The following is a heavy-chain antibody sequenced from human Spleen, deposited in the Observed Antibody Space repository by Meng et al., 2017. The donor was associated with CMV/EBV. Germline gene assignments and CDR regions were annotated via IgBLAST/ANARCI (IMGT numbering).Heavy chain of an antibody. Sequence: SFSSSYWTWIRQSPGKGLEWIGEINHSGGTNYNPSLKSRVTMSVDTSKNQFSLRLSSVTAADTAVYYCTRGPQVSWLRSRFAAFDLWGQGTMVTVSS. V-gene: IGHV4-34*01. CDR2: INHSGGT. J-gene: IGHJ3*01. D-gene: IGHD5-12*01. CDR3: TRGPQVSWLRSRFAAFDL. CDR1: SFSSSY.